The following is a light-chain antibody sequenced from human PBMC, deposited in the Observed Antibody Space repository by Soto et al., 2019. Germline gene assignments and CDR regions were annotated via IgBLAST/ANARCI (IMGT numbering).Light chain of an antibody. J-gene: IGLJ2*01. CDR2: EAA. CDR3: PSYTSASTLV. V-gene: IGLV2-14*01. Sequence: QSALTQPASVSGSPGQSITISCTGTSDDIGANNYVSWYQHHPGKAPKILIYEAANRPSGISHRFSGSKSGNTASLTISGLQAEDGAAYFCPSYTSASTLVFGGGTKLPVL. CDR1: SDDIGANNY.